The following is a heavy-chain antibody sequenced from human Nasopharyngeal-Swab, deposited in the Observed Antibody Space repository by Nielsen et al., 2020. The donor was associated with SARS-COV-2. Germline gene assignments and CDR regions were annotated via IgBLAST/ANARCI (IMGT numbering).Heavy chain of an antibody. V-gene: IGHV1-18*01. CDR1: GYTFTTYG. CDR3: ARVPEGYGDYGYYYYYMDV. J-gene: IGHJ6*03. Sequence: ASVKVSCKAFGYTFTTYGISWVRQAPGQGLDWMGWISVYNGNTNYVQKLQGRVTMTTDTSTSTAYMELRSLRSDDTAVYYCARVPEGYGDYGYYYYYMDVWGKGTTVTVSS. CDR2: ISVYNGNT. D-gene: IGHD2-21*01.